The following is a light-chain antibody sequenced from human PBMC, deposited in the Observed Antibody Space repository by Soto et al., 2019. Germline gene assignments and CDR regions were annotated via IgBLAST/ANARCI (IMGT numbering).Light chain of an antibody. Sequence: DIVMTQSPLSLPVTPGEPASISCRSSQSLLHSNGYNYLDWYLQKPGQSPQLLIYLGSNRASGVPDRFSGSGSGTDFTLKISRVEAEDVGVYYCMQALQTPLFGRGTRLEIK. V-gene: IGKV2-28*01. CDR1: QSLLHSNGYNY. CDR2: LGS. CDR3: MQALQTPL. J-gene: IGKJ5*01.